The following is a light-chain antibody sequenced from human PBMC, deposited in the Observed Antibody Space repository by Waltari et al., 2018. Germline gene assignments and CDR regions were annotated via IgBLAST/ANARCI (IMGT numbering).Light chain of an antibody. V-gene: IGLV3-27*01. J-gene: IGLJ3*02. CDR2: QDT. Sequence: FDLTQPSSVSVSPGQTARITCSGDIVTKKYNRWFQQKPGRAPLLLIYQDTERPLGIPERFSGSISGTTITLTITGAQFEDEADYHCFSAADDFWVFGGGTKLTVL. CDR1: IVTKKY. CDR3: FSAADDFWV.